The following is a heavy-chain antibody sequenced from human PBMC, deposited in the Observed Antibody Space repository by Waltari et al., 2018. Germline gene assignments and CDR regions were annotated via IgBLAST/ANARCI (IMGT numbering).Heavy chain of an antibody. J-gene: IGHJ4*02. CDR1: GYTFTGYY. CDR3: ARDRGYFYESSGYYSLND. Sequence: QVQLVQSGTELKEPGASVKVSCTASGYTFTGYYMPWVRQAPGQGLEWMGRTNPNSGGTNYAQKFEGWVTMTRDTSINTAYMELTRLTSDDTAVYYCARDRGYFYESSGYYSLNDWGQGTLVTVSS. D-gene: IGHD3-22*01. V-gene: IGHV1-2*04. CDR2: TNPNSGGT.